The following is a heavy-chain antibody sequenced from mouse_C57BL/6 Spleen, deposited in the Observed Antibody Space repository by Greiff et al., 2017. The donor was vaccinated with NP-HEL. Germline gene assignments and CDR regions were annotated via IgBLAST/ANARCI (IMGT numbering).Heavy chain of an antibody. CDR2: INPSSGYT. V-gene: IGHV1-4*01. CDR1: GYTFTSYT. J-gene: IGHJ1*03. CDR3: ASMGPGGDFDV. Sequence: VQLMESGAELARPGASVKMSCKASGYTFTSYTMHWVKQRPGQGLEWIGYINPSSGYTKYNQKFKDKATLTADKSSSTAYMQLSSLTSEDSAVYYCASMGPGGDFDVWGTGTTVTVSS.